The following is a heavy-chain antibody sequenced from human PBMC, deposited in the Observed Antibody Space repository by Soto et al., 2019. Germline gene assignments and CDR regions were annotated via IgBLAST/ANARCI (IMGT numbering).Heavy chain of an antibody. CDR3: ARAYYDTSGYSLDP. D-gene: IGHD3-22*01. Sequence: ASETLSLTCTVSGGSLNSVGYYWSWIRQHPGRGLEWIGYIYYSDSINYNPSLKSRVIISDDTSKNQFSLRLSSVTAADTAVYYCARAYYDTSGYSLDPWGQGILVTVSS. CDR1: GGSLNSVGYY. CDR2: IYYSDSI. J-gene: IGHJ5*02. V-gene: IGHV4-61*08.